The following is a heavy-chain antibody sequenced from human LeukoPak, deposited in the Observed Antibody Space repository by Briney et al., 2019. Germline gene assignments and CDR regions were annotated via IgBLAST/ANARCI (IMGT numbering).Heavy chain of an antibody. D-gene: IGHD2-2*01. Sequence: ASVEVSCKASGYTFTSYDINWVRQATGQGLEWMGWMNPNSGNTGYAQKFQGRVTMTRNTSISTAYMELSSLRSEDTAVYYCARDRYCSSTSCPIRANWFDPWGQGTLVTVSS. CDR2: MNPNSGNT. CDR3: ARDRYCSSTSCPIRANWFDP. J-gene: IGHJ5*02. V-gene: IGHV1-8*01. CDR1: GYTFTSYD.